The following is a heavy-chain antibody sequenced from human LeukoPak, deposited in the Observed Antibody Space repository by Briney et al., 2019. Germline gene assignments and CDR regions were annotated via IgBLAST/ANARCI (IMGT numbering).Heavy chain of an antibody. D-gene: IGHD3-10*01. V-gene: IGHV4-59*08. CDR3: ARLARGWFDP. J-gene: IGHJ5*02. CDR1: GGSISSYY. Sequence: PSETLSLTCTVSGGSISSYYWRWIRQPPGKGLEWIGYIYYSGSTNYNPSPKSRVTISVDTSKNQFSLKLSSVTAADTAVYYCARLARGWFDPWGQGTLVTVSS. CDR2: IYYSGST.